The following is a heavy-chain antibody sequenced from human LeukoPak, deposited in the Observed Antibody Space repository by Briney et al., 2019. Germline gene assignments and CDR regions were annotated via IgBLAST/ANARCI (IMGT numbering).Heavy chain of an antibody. CDR2: IKSRTDGGTT. CDR3: TTITMIREHEDY. V-gene: IGHV3-15*01. CDR1: GFTFSKAW. D-gene: IGHD3-10*01. Sequence: GGSLRLSCAASGFTFSKAWMSWVRQAPGKGLEWVGRIKSRTDGGTTDYGAPVKGRFTISRDDSKNTLSLHMNTLKIEDTAVYYCTTITMIREHEDYWGQGTLVTVSS. J-gene: IGHJ4*02.